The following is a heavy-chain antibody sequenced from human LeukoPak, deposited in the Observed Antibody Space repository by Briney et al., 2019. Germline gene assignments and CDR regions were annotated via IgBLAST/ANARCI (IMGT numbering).Heavy chain of an antibody. CDR3: ARDAAENWWLLPSDY. J-gene: IGHJ4*02. CDR1: GFTFSSYS. D-gene: IGHD3-22*01. Sequence: GGSLRLSCAASGFTFSSYSMNWVRQAPGKGLEWVSSISSSSSYIYYADSMKGRFTISRDNAKNSLYLQMNSLRAEDTAVYYCARDAAENWWLLPSDYWGQGTLVTVSS. V-gene: IGHV3-21*01. CDR2: ISSSSSYI.